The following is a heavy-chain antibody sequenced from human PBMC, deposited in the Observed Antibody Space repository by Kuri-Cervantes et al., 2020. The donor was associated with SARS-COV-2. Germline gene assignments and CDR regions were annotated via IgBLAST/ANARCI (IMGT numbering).Heavy chain of an antibody. Sequence: SGPTLVKPTQTLTVTCTFSGSSLTTSGVGVGWIRQPPGKAPEWLAVIFGDDDKHYSPSLRSRLTITKDASKNQVVLIMTEMDPVDTATYYCACTYHDFWNEYHTTNWFDPWGPGTLVTVSS. CDR3: ACTYHDFWNEYHTTNWFDP. CDR1: GSSLTTSGVG. J-gene: IGHJ5*02. CDR2: IFGDDDK. V-gene: IGHV2-5*02. D-gene: IGHD3-3*01.